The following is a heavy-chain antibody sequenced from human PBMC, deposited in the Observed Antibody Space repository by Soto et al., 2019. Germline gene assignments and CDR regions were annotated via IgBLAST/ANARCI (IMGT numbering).Heavy chain of an antibody. CDR3: TKDKRAVVVTAPFDY. CDR2: ISYDGSNK. Sequence: ESGGGVVQPGRSLRLSCAASGFTFSSYGMHWVRQAPGKGLEWVAVISYDGSNKYYADSVKGRFTISRDNSKNTLYLQMNSLRAEDTAVYYCTKDKRAVVVTAPFDYWGQGTLVTVSS. D-gene: IGHD2-21*02. J-gene: IGHJ4*02. V-gene: IGHV3-30*18. CDR1: GFTFSSYG.